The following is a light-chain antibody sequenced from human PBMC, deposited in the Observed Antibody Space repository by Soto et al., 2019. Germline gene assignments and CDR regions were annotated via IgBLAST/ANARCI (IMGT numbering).Light chain of an antibody. J-gene: IGKJ5*01. Sequence: IQMTQSPSSLSASVGDRVTITCRASQGIRTALGWYQQKPGKVPKLLIYAASTLQSGVPSRFSGSGSGTEFTLTISSLQPEDFATYYCQQFNSYPITFGQGTRLEIK. V-gene: IGKV1-17*01. CDR3: QQFNSYPIT. CDR2: AAS. CDR1: QGIRTA.